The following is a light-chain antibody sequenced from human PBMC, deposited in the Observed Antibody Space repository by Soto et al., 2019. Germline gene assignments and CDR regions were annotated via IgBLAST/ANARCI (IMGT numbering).Light chain of an antibody. CDR2: GAS. J-gene: IGKJ3*01. CDR3: QQYGSPFT. V-gene: IGKV3-20*01. CDR1: QSVSSSY. Sequence: EIVLTQSPGTLSLSQGERATLSCRASQSVSSSYLAWYQQKPGQAPRLRIYGASSRATGIPDRFSGSGSGTDFTLTISRLEPEDFAVYYCQQYGSPFTFGPGTKVDLK.